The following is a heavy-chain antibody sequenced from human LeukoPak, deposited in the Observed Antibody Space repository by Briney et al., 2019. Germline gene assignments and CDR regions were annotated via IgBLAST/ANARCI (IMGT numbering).Heavy chain of an antibody. D-gene: IGHD3-10*01. CDR2: ISAYNGNT. CDR1: GYTFTSYG. CDR3: ARDAIWFGELFPEFDY. J-gene: IGHJ4*02. V-gene: IGHV1-18*01. Sequence: ASVKVSCKASGYTFTSYGISWVRQAPGQGLEWMGWISAYNGNTNYAQKLQGRVTMTTDTSTSTAYMELRSLRSDDTAVYYCARDAIWFGELFPEFDYWGQGTLVTVPS.